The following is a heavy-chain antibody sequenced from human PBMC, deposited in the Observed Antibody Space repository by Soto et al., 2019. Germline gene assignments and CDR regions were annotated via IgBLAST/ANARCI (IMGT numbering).Heavy chain of an antibody. Sequence: SVKVSCKASGGTFSSYAISWVRQAPGQGLEWMGGIIPIFGTANYAQEFQGRVTITADESTSTAYMELSSLRSEDTAVYYCARDVRGSYSRALDPWGQGTLVTVSS. CDR1: GGTFSSYA. CDR2: IIPIFGTA. V-gene: IGHV1-69*13. CDR3: ARDVRGSYSRALDP. J-gene: IGHJ5*02. D-gene: IGHD1-26*01.